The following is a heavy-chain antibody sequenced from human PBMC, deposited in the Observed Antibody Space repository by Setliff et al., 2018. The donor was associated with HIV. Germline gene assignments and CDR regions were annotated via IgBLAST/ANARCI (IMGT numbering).Heavy chain of an antibody. CDR3: ARAVHSGWYYFDY. Sequence: PGGSLRLSCAASGFKFDDYGMSWVRQGPGKGLEWVAGISWSGSGIGYGDSVKGRFTISRDNSKNTLYLQMNSLRAEDTAVYYCARAVHSGWYYFDYWGQGTLVTVSS. J-gene: IGHJ4*02. V-gene: IGHV3-20*04. CDR2: ISWSGSGI. CDR1: GFKFDDYG. D-gene: IGHD6-19*01.